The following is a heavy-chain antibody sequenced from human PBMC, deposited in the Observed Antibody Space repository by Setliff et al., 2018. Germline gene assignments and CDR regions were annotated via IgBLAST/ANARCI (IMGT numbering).Heavy chain of an antibody. J-gene: IGHJ4*02. CDR1: GFTFSSYA. V-gene: IGHV3-64*02. CDR3: ARDGDSSGWYAVGEFDY. CDR2: ISSNGGST. Sequence: GGSLRLSCAASGFTFSSYAMHWVRQAPGKGLEYVSAISSNGGSTDYADSVKGRFTISRDNSKNTLYLQMGSLRAEDMAVYYCARDGDSSGWYAVGEFDYWGQGTLVTVSS. D-gene: IGHD6-19*01.